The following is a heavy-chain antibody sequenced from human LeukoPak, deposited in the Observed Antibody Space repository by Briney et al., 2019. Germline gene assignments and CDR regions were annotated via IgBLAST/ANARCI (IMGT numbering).Heavy chain of an antibody. CDR2: ISSSDSTI. CDR3: AKDLVVVVTANPGMDV. J-gene: IGHJ6*02. D-gene: IGHD2-21*02. Sequence: GGSLRLSCAASGFTFSDHYMSWIRQAPGKGLEWVSYISSSDSTIYYADSVKGRFTISRDNAKNSLYLQMNSLRAEDTAVYYCAKDLVVVVTANPGMDVWGQGTTVTVSS. V-gene: IGHV3-11*01. CDR1: GFTFSDHY.